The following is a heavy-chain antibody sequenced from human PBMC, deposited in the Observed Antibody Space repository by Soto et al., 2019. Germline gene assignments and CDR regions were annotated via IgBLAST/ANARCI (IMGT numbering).Heavy chain of an antibody. J-gene: IGHJ6*02. CDR3: ARGVYVSSDYVDYYYYYYGMDV. CDR1: GGSFSGYY. CDR2: INHSGNT. Sequence: PSETLSLTCAVYGGSFSGYYWSWICQPPGKGLEWIGEINHSGNTNYNPSLKSRVTISVDTSKNQFSLKLSSVTAADTAVYYCARGVYVSSDYVDYYYYYYGMDVWGQGTTVTVSS. D-gene: IGHD4-17*01. V-gene: IGHV4-34*01.